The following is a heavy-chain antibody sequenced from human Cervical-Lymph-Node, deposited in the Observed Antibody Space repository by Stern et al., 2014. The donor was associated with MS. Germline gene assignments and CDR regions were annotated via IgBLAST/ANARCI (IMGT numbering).Heavy chain of an antibody. V-gene: IGHV1-69*01. CDR3: ARDEVSMDV. J-gene: IGHJ6*02. Sequence: MQLVESGAEVKKPGSSVKVSCKASGGIFRSSAISWVRQAPGQGLEWMGGIIPIFGTANYAQKFQCRVTLTADESTSTVFMELSSLRSEDTAVYYCARDEVSMDVWGQGTTVTVSS. CDR2: IIPIFGTA. CDR1: GGIFRSSA.